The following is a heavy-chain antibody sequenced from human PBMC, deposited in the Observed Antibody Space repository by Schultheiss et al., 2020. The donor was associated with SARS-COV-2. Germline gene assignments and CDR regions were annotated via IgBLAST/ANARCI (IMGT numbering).Heavy chain of an antibody. CDR2: IIPIFGTA. Sequence: ASVKVSCKASGYTLTGYYMHWVRQAPGQGLEWMGGIIPIFGTANYAQKFQGRVTMTRDTSISTAYMELSSLRSEDTALYFCARGGYDIVVGNWFDPWGQGTLVTVSS. J-gene: IGHJ5*02. CDR1: GYTLTGYY. V-gene: IGHV1-2*02. CDR3: ARGGYDIVVGNWFDP. D-gene: IGHD2-2*01.